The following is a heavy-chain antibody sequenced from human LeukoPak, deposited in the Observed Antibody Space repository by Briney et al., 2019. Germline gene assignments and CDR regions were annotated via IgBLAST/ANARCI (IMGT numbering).Heavy chain of an antibody. CDR2: IWYDGSNK. D-gene: IGHD1-26*01. J-gene: IGHJ4*02. V-gene: IGHV3-33*01. CDR1: GFTFRNYG. CDR3: ASPEESVGALFDY. Sequence: PGMSLRLSCAASGFTFRNYGMRWVRQAPGKGLEWVAIIWYDGSNKYYADSVKGRFTVSRDNSKNTLYLQMNSLRAEDTAVYYCASPEESVGALFDYWGQGTLVTVSS.